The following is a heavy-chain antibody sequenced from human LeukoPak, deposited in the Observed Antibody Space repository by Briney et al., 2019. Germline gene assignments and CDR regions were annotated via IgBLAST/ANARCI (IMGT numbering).Heavy chain of an antibody. CDR2: ISSSSSYI. V-gene: IGHV3-21*01. CDR3: ARDRSPEHYYASSHWDYYYGMDV. J-gene: IGHJ6*02. D-gene: IGHD3-22*01. Sequence: AGGSLRLSCAASGFTFSSYSMNWVRQAPGKGLEWVSSISSSSSYIYYADSVKGRFTISRDNSKNTLYLQMNSLRAEDTAVYYCARDRSPEHYYASSHWDYYYGMDVWGQGTTVTVSS. CDR1: GFTFSSYS.